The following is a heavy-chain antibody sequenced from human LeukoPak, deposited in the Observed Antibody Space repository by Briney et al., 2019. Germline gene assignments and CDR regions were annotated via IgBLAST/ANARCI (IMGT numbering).Heavy chain of an antibody. CDR2: IGTAGDI. CDR1: GFAFSSYD. CDR3: ARAYRGYYGSGSYYNGAFDI. J-gene: IGHJ3*02. Sequence: GGSLRLSCAASGFAFSSYDMHWVRQATGKGLEWVSAIGTAGDIYYPGAGKGRFTISRENAKNSLYLKMNSLRAGDTAVYYCARAYRGYYGSGSYYNGAFDIWGQGTMVTVSS. V-gene: IGHV3-13*04. D-gene: IGHD3-10*01.